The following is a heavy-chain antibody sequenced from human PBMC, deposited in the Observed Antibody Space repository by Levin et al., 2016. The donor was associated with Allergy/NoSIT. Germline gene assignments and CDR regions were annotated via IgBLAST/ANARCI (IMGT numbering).Heavy chain of an antibody. Sequence: SGPTLVKPTQTLTLTCTFSGFSLSSNGEAVGWVRQPPGKALEWLALIYWTDDKRYNPSLQSRLTVTKDTSRNRVVLTMTNMDPTDTGSYYCAHSAGNFVVVRRVLGQAAFDMWGQGTLVTVSS. CDR2: IYWTDDK. D-gene: IGHD2-21*01. CDR1: GFSLSSNGEA. J-gene: IGHJ3*02. CDR3: AHSAGNFVVVRRVLGQAAFDM. V-gene: IGHV2-5*01.